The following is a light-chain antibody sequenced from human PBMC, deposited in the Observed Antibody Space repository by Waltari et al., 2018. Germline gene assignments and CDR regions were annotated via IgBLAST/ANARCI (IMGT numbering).Light chain of an antibody. CDR1: QFVGNS. CDR2: DAA. J-gene: IGKJ2*01. CDR3: QQYESYPYT. V-gene: IGKV1-16*02. Sequence: DIQMTQSPSSLSASVGDRVTITCRASQFVGNSLAWFQQKPGKAPKSLIYDAARLQTGVPSKFSPSGSGTDVTLTITSLQSEDFATYYCQQYESYPYTFGQGTKLEIK.